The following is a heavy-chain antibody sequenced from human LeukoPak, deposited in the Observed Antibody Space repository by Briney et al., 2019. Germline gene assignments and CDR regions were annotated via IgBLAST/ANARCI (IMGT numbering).Heavy chain of an antibody. CDR1: GGTFSSYA. CDR2: IIPILGIA. Sequence: SVKVSCKASGGTFSSYAISWVRQAPGQGLEWMGRIIPILGIANYAQKFQGRVTITADKSTSTAYMELSSLRSEDTAVYYCARGLVAGLYYFDYWGQGTLVTVSS. V-gene: IGHV1-69*04. CDR3: ARGLVAGLYYFDY. D-gene: IGHD6-19*01. J-gene: IGHJ4*02.